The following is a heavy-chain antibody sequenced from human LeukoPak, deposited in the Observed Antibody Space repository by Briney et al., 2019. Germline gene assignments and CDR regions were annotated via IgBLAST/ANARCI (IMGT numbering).Heavy chain of an antibody. CDR1: GYTFTGYY. CDR3: ARGPMVRGVIITNNWFDP. CDR2: ISAYNGNT. Sequence: ASVKVSCKASGYTFTGYYMHWVRQAPGQGLEWMGWISAYNGNTNYAQKLQGRVTMTTDTSTSTAYMELRSLRSDDTAVYYCARGPMVRGVIITNNWFDPWGQGALVTVSS. V-gene: IGHV1-18*04. D-gene: IGHD3-10*01. J-gene: IGHJ5*02.